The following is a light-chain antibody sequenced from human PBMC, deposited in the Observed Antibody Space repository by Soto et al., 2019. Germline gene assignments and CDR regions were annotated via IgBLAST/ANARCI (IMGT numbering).Light chain of an antibody. J-gene: IGKJ1*01. Sequence: DIQMTQSPSTLSASVGDRVTITCRASQSIDTWLAWHQQKPGQVPKLLISNASSLESGVPSRFSGSGSGTEFTLTISSLQPDDSATYYCQQYNSYRAFGQGTKVEI. CDR3: QQYNSYRA. CDR2: NAS. CDR1: QSIDTW. V-gene: IGKV1-5*03.